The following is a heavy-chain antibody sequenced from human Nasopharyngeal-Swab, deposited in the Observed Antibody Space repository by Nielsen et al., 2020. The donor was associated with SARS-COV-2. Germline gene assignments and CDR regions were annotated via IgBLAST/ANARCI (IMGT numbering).Heavy chain of an antibody. Sequence: SETLSLTCTVSGGPISSSSYYWGWIRQPPGKGLEWIGSINYSGSTYYNPSLKSRVTISVDTSKNQFSLKLSSVTAADTAVYYCAGHLGNDYRYPFDYWGQGTLVTVSS. D-gene: IGHD5-12*01. J-gene: IGHJ4*02. CDR3: AGHLGNDYRYPFDY. V-gene: IGHV4-39*01. CDR1: GGPISSSSYY. CDR2: INYSGST.